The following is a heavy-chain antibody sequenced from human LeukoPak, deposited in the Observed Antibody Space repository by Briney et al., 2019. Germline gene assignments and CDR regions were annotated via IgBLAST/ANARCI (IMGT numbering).Heavy chain of an antibody. J-gene: IGHJ5*02. CDR1: GYSFTSYW. D-gene: IGHD2-2*01. CDR2: IYPGDPDT. CDR3: ARHESCSSTSCYSDL. Sequence: GESLKISCKGSGYSFTSYWIGWVRQMPGRGLEWMGIIYPGDPDTRYSPSFQGQVTISADKSISTAYLQWSSLKASDTAMYYCARHESCSSTSCYSDLWGQGTLVTVSS. V-gene: IGHV5-51*01.